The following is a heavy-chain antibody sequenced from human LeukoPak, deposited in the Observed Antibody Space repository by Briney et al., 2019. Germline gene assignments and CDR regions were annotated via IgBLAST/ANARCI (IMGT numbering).Heavy chain of an antibody. CDR3: ARDRSRGSGSSNYYYYYMDV. V-gene: IGHV4-4*07. D-gene: IGHD3-10*01. CDR2: IYTSWST. CDR1: GGSISSYY. J-gene: IGHJ6*03. Sequence: PSETLSLTCTVSGGSISSYYWSWIRQPAGKGLEWIGRIYTSWSTNYNPSLKSRVTMSVDTSKNQFSLKLSSVTAADTAVYYCARDRSRGSGSSNYYYYYMDVWGKGTTVTVSS.